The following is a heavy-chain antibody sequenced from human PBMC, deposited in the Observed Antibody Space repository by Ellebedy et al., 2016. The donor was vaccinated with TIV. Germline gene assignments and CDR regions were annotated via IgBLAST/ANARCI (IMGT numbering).Heavy chain of an antibody. J-gene: IGHJ4*02. CDR3: ARTMGVAVAGADS. CDR2: ISFDGGNK. CDR1: GFTFSRYA. D-gene: IGHD6-19*01. Sequence: GGSLRLXXAGSGFTFSRYAIHWVRQAPGKGLEWVAAISFDGGNKFYADSVKGRFTISRDNAKNMAYVQMNSLKTEDTALYYCARTMGVAVAGADSWGQGTLVTVSS. V-gene: IGHV3-30*14.